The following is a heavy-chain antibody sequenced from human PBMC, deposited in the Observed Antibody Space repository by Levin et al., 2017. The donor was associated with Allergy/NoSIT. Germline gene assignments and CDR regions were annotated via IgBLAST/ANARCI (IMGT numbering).Heavy chain of an antibody. CDR2: ISYDGTNK. J-gene: IGHJ6*02. Sequence: GGSLRLSCAASGFTFSHYGMHWVRQAPGKGLEWVAVISYDGTNKDYVDSVKGRFTISRDNSKNTVYLQMNSLRPEDTAVYYCAKEGAYCSGDKCYYYYGLDVWCQGTTVTVSS. CDR1: GFTFSHYG. V-gene: IGHV3-30*18. D-gene: IGHD2-21*01. CDR3: AKEGAYCSGDKCYYYYGLDV.